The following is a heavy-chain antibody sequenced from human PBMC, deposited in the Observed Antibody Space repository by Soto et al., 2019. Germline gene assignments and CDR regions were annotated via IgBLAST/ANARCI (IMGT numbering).Heavy chain of an antibody. J-gene: IGHJ4*02. D-gene: IGHD3-22*01. CDR2: IKQDGSEK. CDR3: AKDGPDDSSGYFSFAY. CDR1: GFTFRSYW. Sequence: PGGSLRLSCVASGFTFRSYWMSWVRQAPGKGLEWVANIKQDGSEKYYVDSVKGRFTISRDNARKSLYLQMNSLGDEDTAVYFCAKDGPDDSSGYFSFAYWGQGALVTVSS. V-gene: IGHV3-7*03.